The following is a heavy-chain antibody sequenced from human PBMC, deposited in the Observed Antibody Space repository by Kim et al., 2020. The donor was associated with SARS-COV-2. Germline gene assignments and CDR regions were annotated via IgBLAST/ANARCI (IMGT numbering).Heavy chain of an antibody. V-gene: IGHV3-66*01. CDR3: ARDLVTGQWPIYYYYGMDV. CDR1: GFTVSSNY. CDR2: IYSGGST. D-gene: IGHD6-19*01. J-gene: IGHJ6*02. Sequence: GGSLRLSCAASGFTVSSNYMSWVRKAPGKGLEGVSVIYSGGSTYYADSVKGRFTISRDNSKNTLYLQMNSLRAEDTAVYYCARDLVTGQWPIYYYYGMDVWGQGTTATASS.